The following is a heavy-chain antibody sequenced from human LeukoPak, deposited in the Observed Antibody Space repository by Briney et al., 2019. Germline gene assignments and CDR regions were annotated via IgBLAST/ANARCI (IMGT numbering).Heavy chain of an antibody. V-gene: IGHV3-48*01. Sequence: WGSLRLSCAVSGFNFSTYNMNWVCQAPGEGLEWVSYISTSSRTIYYADSVKGRFTISRDNAKNSLYLQMNSLRAEDTAVYYCARDGYDFWSDYPTTLDYWGQGTLVTVSS. CDR2: ISTSSRTI. J-gene: IGHJ4*02. CDR1: GFNFSTYN. D-gene: IGHD3-3*01. CDR3: ARDGYDFWSDYPTTLDY.